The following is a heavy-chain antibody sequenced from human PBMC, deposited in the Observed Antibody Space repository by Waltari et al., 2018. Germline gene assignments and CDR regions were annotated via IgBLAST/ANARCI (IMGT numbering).Heavy chain of an antibody. Sequence: QVQLVESGGGVVQPGRSLRLSCAASGFTFSSYGMHWVRQAPGKGLEWVAVIWYDGSNKDYADSVKGRFTISRDNSKNTLYLQMNSLRAEDTAVYYCAKDPALGGAEYYFDYWGQGTLVTVSS. J-gene: IGHJ4*02. V-gene: IGHV3-33*06. D-gene: IGHD3-10*01. CDR3: AKDPALGGAEYYFDY. CDR1: GFTFSSYG. CDR2: IWYDGSNK.